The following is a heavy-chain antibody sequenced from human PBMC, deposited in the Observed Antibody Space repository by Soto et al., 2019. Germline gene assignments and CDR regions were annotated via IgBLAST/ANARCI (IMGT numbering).Heavy chain of an antibody. V-gene: IGHV3-23*01. J-gene: IGHJ6*02. CDR1: GFVFSSYA. CDR3: VGELETSGKTYCGMDV. CDR2: ISGSGGDT. Sequence: EVQLLESGGELVQSGGSLRLSCAASGFVFSSYARSWVRQAPGKGLEWVSSISGSGGDTYYPDSVKGRFTISRDNSKSTLYLQMNSRRVEDTAIYYCVGELETSGKTYCGMDVWGHGTTVTVSS. D-gene: IGHD2-21*01.